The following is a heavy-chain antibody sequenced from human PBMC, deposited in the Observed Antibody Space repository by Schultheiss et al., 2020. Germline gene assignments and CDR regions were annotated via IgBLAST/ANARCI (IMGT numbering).Heavy chain of an antibody. CDR3: ARGEEGLRGRTTASRPHFDY. D-gene: IGHD4-17*01. Sequence: GGSLRLSCAASGFTFSSYAMSWVRQAPGKGLEWVAVISYDGSNKYYADSVKGRFTISRDNSKNTLYLQMNSLRAEDTAVYYCARGEEGLRGRTTASRPHFDYWGQGTLVTVSS. CDR2: ISYDGSNK. CDR1: GFTFSSYA. J-gene: IGHJ4*02. V-gene: IGHV3-30*01.